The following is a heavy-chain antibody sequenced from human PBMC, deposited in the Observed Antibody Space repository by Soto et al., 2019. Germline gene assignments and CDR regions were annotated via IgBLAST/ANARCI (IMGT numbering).Heavy chain of an antibody. Sequence: GGSLRLSCAASGFTFDDYGMSWVRQGPGKGLEWVSGINWNGGSTDYADSVKGRFTISRDNAKNSLYLQMNSLRAEDTALYYCARDRGYNRFDPWGQGTLVTVSS. CDR1: GFTFDDYG. V-gene: IGHV3-20*04. J-gene: IGHJ5*02. D-gene: IGHD1-1*01. CDR3: ARDRGYNRFDP. CDR2: INWNGGST.